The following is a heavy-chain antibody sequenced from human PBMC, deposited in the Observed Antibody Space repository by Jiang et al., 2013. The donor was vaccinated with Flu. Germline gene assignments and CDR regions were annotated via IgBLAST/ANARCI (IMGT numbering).Heavy chain of an antibody. CDR2: INAGNGNT. Sequence: AEVKKPGASVKVSCKASGYTFTSYAMHWVRQAPGQRLEWMGWINAGNGNTKYSQKFQGRVTITRDTSASTAYMELSSLRSEDTAVYYCARGVAVAGNWYFDLWGRGTLVTVSS. J-gene: IGHJ2*01. D-gene: IGHD6-19*01. CDR3: ARGVAVAGNWYFDL. V-gene: IGHV1-3*01. CDR1: GYTFTSYA.